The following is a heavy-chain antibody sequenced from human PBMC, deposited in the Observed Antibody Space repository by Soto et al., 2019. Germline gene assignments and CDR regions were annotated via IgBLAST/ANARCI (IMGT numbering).Heavy chain of an antibody. Sequence: GGSLRLSCAASGFTFSSYGMHWVRQAPGKGLEWVAVISYDGSNKYYADSVKGRFTISRDNSKNTLYLQMNSLRAEDTAVYYCAKDIEAGQYDFWSGYHKNNWFDPWGQGTLVTVSS. CDR3: AKDIEAGQYDFWSGYHKNNWFDP. V-gene: IGHV3-30*18. CDR1: GFTFSSYG. D-gene: IGHD3-3*01. CDR2: ISYDGSNK. J-gene: IGHJ5*02.